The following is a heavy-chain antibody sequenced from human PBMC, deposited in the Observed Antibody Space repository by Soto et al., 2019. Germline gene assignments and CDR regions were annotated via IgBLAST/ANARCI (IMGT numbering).Heavy chain of an antibody. CDR3: ASHRITMVRGAKFGGYYYYGMDV. CDR2: IIPIFGTA. D-gene: IGHD3-10*01. Sequence: GASVKVSCKASGSTFSSYAISWVRQAPGQGLEWMGGIIPIFGTANYAQKFQGRVTITADESTSTAYMELSSLRSEDTAVYYCASHRITMVRGAKFGGYYYYGMDVWGQGTTVTVSS. J-gene: IGHJ6*02. CDR1: GSTFSSYA. V-gene: IGHV1-69*13.